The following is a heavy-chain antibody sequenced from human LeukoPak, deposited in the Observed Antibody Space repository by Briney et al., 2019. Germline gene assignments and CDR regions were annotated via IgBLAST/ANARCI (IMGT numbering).Heavy chain of an antibody. CDR2: FDPEDGET. CDR1: GYTLTELS. D-gene: IGHD1-26*01. Sequence: ASVKVSCKVSGYTLTELSMHWVRQAPGKGLEWMGGFDPEDGETIYAQKFQGRVTMTEDTSTDTAYMELSSLRFEDTAVYYCARGYSGSDRWMGYYMDVWGKGTTVTISS. J-gene: IGHJ6*03. CDR3: ARGYSGSDRWMGYYMDV. V-gene: IGHV1-24*01.